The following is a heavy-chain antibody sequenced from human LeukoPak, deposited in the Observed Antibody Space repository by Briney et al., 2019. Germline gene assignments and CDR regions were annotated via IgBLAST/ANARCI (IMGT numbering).Heavy chain of an antibody. CDR2: IYPGDSDT. D-gene: IGHD1-1*01. Sequence: GESLKISCKSSGYSFTNYWIGWVRQMPGKGLEWMGIIYPGDSDTRYSPSFQGQVTISADKSISTAYLHWSSLKASDTAMYYCARLSLPNHWNVPSDYWGQGTLVTVSS. J-gene: IGHJ4*02. CDR3: ARLSLPNHWNVPSDY. CDR1: GYSFTNYW. V-gene: IGHV5-51*01.